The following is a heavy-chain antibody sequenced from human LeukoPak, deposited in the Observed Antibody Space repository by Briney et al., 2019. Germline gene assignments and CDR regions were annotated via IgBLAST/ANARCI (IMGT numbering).Heavy chain of an antibody. CDR3: ATVSGSGSYYNHFDY. CDR1: GYTFTDYY. J-gene: IGHJ4*02. V-gene: IGHV1-69-2*01. D-gene: IGHD3-10*01. CDR2: VDPEDGET. Sequence: ASVKVSCKVSGYTFTDYYMHWVQQAPGKGLEWIGLVDPEDGETIYAEKFQGRVTITADTSTDTAYMELSSLRSEATAVYYCATVSGSGSYYNHFDYWGQGTLVTVSS.